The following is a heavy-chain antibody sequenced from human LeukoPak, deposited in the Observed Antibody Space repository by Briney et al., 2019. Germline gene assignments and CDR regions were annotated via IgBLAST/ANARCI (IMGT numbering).Heavy chain of an antibody. CDR1: GGSFTDYF. D-gene: IGHD3-22*01. Sequence: SETLSPTCTVYGGSFTDYFWTWICQSPGKGLEWIGEINDYTGDTNYNPSLNSRVSISLEKSKNQFSLELRSVTAADTAVYYCARGRIAKIVVVHSFSYGMDVWGQGTTVTVSS. CDR2: INDYTGDT. V-gene: IGHV4-34*01. CDR3: ARGRIAKIVVVHSFSYGMDV. J-gene: IGHJ6*02.